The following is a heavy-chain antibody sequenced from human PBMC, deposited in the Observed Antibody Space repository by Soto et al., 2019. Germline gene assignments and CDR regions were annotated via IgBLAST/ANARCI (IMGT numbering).Heavy chain of an antibody. CDR1: GYTLTELS. CDR3: ATAGPDVLRYFDWLLWRKNDAFDS. D-gene: IGHD3-9*01. J-gene: IGHJ3*02. V-gene: IGHV1-24*01. CDR2: FDPEDGET. Sequence: GASVKVSCKVSGYTLTELSMHWVRQAPGKGLEWMGGFDPEDGETIYAQKFQGRVTMTEDTSTDTAYMELSSLRSEDTAVYYCATAGPDVLRYFDWLLWRKNDAFDSWGQGTMSPSPQ.